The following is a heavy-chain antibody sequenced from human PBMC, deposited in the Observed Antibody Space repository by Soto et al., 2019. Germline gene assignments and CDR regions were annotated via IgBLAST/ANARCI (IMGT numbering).Heavy chain of an antibody. CDR1: GYSISSGYY. J-gene: IGHJ6*02. V-gene: IGHV4-38-2*01. D-gene: IGHD3-3*01. CDR2: IYHSGST. Sequence: LSLTCAVSGYSISSGYYWGWIRQPPGKGLEWIGSIYHSGSTYYNPSLRSRVTISIDTSKNQFSLKLSSVTAADTAVYYCARGLEYYGMDVWGQGTTVTVSS. CDR3: ARGLEYYGMDV.